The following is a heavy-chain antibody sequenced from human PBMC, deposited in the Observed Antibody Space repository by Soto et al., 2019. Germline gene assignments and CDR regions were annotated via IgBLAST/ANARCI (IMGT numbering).Heavy chain of an antibody. CDR3: ARGMTPPGAPAWYYFDS. Sequence: SETLSLTCTVSGASITGSSYLILIRHPSGKGLEWIGRFSLSGTTSYNPSLRSRATMSADVSRNQFSLRLTSVTAADTALYYCARGMTPPGAPAWYYFDSWGQGTLVTVSS. CDR2: FSLSGTT. CDR1: GASITGSSY. J-gene: IGHJ4*02. V-gene: IGHV4-4*07. D-gene: IGHD2-8*02.